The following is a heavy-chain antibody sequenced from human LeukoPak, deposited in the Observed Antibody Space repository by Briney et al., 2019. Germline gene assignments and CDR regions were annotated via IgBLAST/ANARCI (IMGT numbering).Heavy chain of an antibody. J-gene: IGHJ5*02. D-gene: IGHD1-20*01. V-gene: IGHV4-38-2*02. CDR3: ARDHATLTGHIQYFDP. CDR2: IYHSGGST. Sequence: SETLSLTCTVSNDSISSSHYWGWIRQSPGKGLEWIGSIYHSGGSTFYNPSLESRITISVDTSKNQFSLKLNSVTAADTAVYYCARDHATLTGHIQYFDPWGQGTLVTVSS. CDR1: NDSISSSHY.